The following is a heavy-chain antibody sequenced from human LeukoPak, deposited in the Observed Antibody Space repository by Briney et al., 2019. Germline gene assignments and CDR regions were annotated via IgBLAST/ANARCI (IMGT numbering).Heavy chain of an antibody. CDR1: GFSFSTYN. Sequence: GGSLSLSCEASGFSFSTYNMNWVREAPGQRLEWVANIKQDGSQKSYVDSVKGRFTISRDNAKNSLYLQMNSLRAEDTAVYYCVRDSDHVRDYWGQGTLVTVSS. V-gene: IGHV3-7*01. J-gene: IGHJ4*02. CDR2: IKQDGSQK. CDR3: VRDSDHVRDY. D-gene: IGHD3-10*01.